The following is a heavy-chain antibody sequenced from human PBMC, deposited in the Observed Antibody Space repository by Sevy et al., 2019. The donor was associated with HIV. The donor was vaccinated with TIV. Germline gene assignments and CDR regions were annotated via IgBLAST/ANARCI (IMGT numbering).Heavy chain of an antibody. CDR1: GFTFNTYN. CDR3: ASTDATSRFGYYYFAMDF. CDR2: ISYTGTTI. J-gene: IGHJ6*02. Sequence: GGSLRLSCAVSGFTFNTYNMNWVRQAPGKGLEWVSYISYTGTTIYYADSVRGRFTISRDNAKNTLYLQMNSPRDEDTAGYYVASTDATSRFGYYYFAMDFWGQGTSVTVSS. V-gene: IGHV3-48*02. D-gene: IGHD3-22*01.